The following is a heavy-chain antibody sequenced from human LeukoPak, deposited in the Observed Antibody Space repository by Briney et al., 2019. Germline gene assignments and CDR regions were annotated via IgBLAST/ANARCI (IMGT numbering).Heavy chain of an antibody. D-gene: IGHD2-2*01. CDR1: GFTFDDYA. CDR2: ISWNSGSI. V-gene: IGHV3-9*03. Sequence: GGSLRLSCAASGFTFDDYAMHWVRQAPGKGLERVSGISWNSGSIGYADSVKGRFTISRDNAKNSLYLQMNSLRAEDMALYYCAKGGCSSTSCFFDYWGQGTLVTVSS. J-gene: IGHJ4*02. CDR3: AKGGCSSTSCFFDY.